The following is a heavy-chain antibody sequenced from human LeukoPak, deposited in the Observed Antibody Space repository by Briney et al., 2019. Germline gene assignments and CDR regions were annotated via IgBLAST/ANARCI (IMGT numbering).Heavy chain of an antibody. V-gene: IGHV5-51*01. CDR1: GYTFTGYY. Sequence: KVSCKASGYTFTGYYMHWVRQAPGQGLEWMGNIYPSDSDTRYSPSFQGQVTISADKSISTAYLQWNSLRASDSAIYYCARRGTYEFQLWGQGTLVTVSS. CDR3: ARRGTYEFQL. CDR2: IYPSDSDT. D-gene: IGHD3-16*01. J-gene: IGHJ1*01.